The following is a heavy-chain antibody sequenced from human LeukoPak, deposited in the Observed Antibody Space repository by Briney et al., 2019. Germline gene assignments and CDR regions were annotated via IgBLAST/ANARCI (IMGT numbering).Heavy chain of an antibody. Sequence: SETLSLTCTVSGGSISSYYWSWIRLPPGKGLEWIGFIHYSGNTNYNPSLKSRVTISVDTSKNQVSLKVSPVTAADTAVYYCARGNAYYYYWGQGTLATVSS. CDR2: IHYSGNT. CDR1: GGSISSYY. J-gene: IGHJ4*02. CDR3: ARGNAYYYY. V-gene: IGHV4-59*08.